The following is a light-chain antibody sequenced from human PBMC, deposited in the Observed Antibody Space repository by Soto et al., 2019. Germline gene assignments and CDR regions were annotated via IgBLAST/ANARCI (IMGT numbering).Light chain of an antibody. CDR2: DVS. V-gene: IGLV2-14*01. Sequence: QSALTQPASVSGSPGQSITISCTGTSSDVGGYNYVSWYQQHPGKAPKLMIYDVSNRPSGVSNRFSGSKSGITACLTISGLQAEDEADDYCSSYRSSSTLFVFGTGSQLTVL. CDR1: SSDVGGYNY. J-gene: IGLJ1*01. CDR3: SSYRSSSTLFV.